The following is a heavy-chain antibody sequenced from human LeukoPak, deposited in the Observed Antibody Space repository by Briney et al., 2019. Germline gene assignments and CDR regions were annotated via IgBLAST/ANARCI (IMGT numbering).Heavy chain of an antibody. CDR3: ARQPAAKYYFDY. CDR2: IWYDGSNK. D-gene: IGHD6-13*01. V-gene: IGHV3-33*01. J-gene: IGHJ4*02. Sequence: GRSLRLSCTASGFTFSNYAMHWVRQAPGKGLEWVAVIWYDGSNKYYADSVKGRFTISRDNSKNTLYLQMNSLRAEDTAVYYCARQPAAKYYFDYWGQGTLVTVSS. CDR1: GFTFSNYA.